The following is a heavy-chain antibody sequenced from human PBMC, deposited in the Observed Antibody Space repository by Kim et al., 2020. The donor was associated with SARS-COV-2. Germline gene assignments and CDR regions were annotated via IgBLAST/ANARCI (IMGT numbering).Heavy chain of an antibody. J-gene: IGHJ6*02. CDR1: GFTFSDYY. V-gene: IGHV3-11*01. D-gene: IGHD3-3*01. CDR2: ISSSGSTI. Sequence: GGSLRLSCAASGFTFSDYYMSWIRQAPGKGLEWVSYISSSGSTIYYADSVKGRFTISRDNAKNSLYLQMNSLRAEDTAVYYCARATYDFWSGYSLTDYYYYYGMDVWGQGTTVTVSS. CDR3: ARATYDFWSGYSLTDYYYYYGMDV.